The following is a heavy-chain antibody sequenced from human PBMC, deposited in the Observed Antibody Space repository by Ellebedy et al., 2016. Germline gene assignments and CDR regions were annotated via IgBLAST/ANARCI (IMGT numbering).Heavy chain of an antibody. CDR3: ARCLDDSSGYPGYYGMDV. V-gene: IGHV1-24*01. CDR2: FDPEDGET. CDR1: GYTLTELS. J-gene: IGHJ6*02. D-gene: IGHD3-22*01. Sequence: ASVKVSXXVSGYTLTELSMHWVRQAPGKGLEWMGGFDPEDGETIYAQKFQGRVTMTEDTSTDTAYMELRSLRSDDTAVYYCARCLDDSSGYPGYYGMDVWGQGTTVTVSS.